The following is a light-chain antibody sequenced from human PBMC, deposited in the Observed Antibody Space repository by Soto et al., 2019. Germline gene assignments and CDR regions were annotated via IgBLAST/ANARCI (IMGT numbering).Light chain of an antibody. CDR3: QQYNTWPPYT. CDR1: QSVSSN. Sequence: EIVMTQSPATLSVSPGERATLSCRASQSVSSNLAWYQQKPGQAPRLLIYGASTRATGIPARFSGSGSGTEFTLTISGLQSEDFAVYYCQQYNTWPPYTVGQGTKLESK. CDR2: GAS. J-gene: IGKJ2*01. V-gene: IGKV3-15*01.